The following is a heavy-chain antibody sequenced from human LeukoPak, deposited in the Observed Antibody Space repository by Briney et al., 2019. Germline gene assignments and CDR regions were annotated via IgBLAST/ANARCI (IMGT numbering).Heavy chain of an antibody. Sequence: GGSLRLSCAASGFTFRNYRMNWVRQAPGKGLEWVSSISTSSTYIFYADSVKGRFTISRDNAKNSLYLQMNSLRAEDTAVYYCAREALQLGFQSWGQGTLVTVSS. CDR1: GFTFRNYR. V-gene: IGHV3-21*01. CDR2: ISTSSTYI. D-gene: IGHD5-24*01. J-gene: IGHJ1*01. CDR3: AREALQLGFQS.